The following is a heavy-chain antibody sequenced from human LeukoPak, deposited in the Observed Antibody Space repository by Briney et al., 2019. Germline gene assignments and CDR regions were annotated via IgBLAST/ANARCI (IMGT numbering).Heavy chain of an antibody. D-gene: IGHD3-22*01. CDR2: IYYTGST. CDR1: GGSISSSSYY. J-gene: IGHJ4*02. Sequence: SETLSLTCTVSGGSISSSSYYWGWIRQPPGKALEWVGYIYYTGSTNYNPSLKSRVTISVDTSKNQFSLKLSSVTAADTAVYYCARGRVRITMIVVVTPSRYFDYWGQGTLVTVSS. CDR3: ARGRVRITMIVVVTPSRYFDY. V-gene: IGHV4-61*05.